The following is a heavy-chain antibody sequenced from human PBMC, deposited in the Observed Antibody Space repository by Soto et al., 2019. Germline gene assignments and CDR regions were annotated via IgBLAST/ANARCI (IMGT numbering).Heavy chain of an antibody. CDR3: ARGRYGDY. V-gene: IGHV1-18*01. Sequence: QVYLVQSGAEVKKPGASVKVSCKTSGYTFTSYGITWVRQAPGQGLEWMGWISAHNGNTDYAQKLQGRVSVTRDTSTSTAYMELRRLRSGDTAVYYCARGRYGDYWGQGPLVTVSS. CDR1: GYTFTSYG. CDR2: ISAHNGNT. J-gene: IGHJ4*02. D-gene: IGHD1-1*01.